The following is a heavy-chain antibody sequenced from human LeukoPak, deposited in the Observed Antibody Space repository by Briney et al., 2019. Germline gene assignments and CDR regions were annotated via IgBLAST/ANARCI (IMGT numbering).Heavy chain of an antibody. CDR1: GFTFSSYA. V-gene: IGHV3-23*01. Sequence: PGGSLRLSCAASGFTFSSYAMSWVRQAPGKGLEWVSAISGSGGSTYYADSVKGRFTISRDNSKNTLYLQMNSLRAEDTAVYYCAKDPSGWYAGQFGYFDYWGQGTLVTVSS. D-gene: IGHD6-19*01. CDR2: ISGSGGST. CDR3: AKDPSGWYAGQFGYFDY. J-gene: IGHJ4*02.